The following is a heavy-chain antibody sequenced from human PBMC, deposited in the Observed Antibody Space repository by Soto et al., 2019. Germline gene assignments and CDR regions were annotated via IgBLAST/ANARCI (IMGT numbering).Heavy chain of an antibody. D-gene: IGHD1-1*01. V-gene: IGHV1-24*01. Sequence: ASVKVSCKVSGYTLTELSMHWVLQAPGKGLEWMGGFDPEDGETIYAQKFQGRVTMTEDTSTDTAYMELSSLRSEDTAVYYWATGQSGWVRPWFDPWGQVTLVTVSS. CDR3: ATGQSGWVRPWFDP. CDR2: FDPEDGET. J-gene: IGHJ5*02. CDR1: GYTLTELS.